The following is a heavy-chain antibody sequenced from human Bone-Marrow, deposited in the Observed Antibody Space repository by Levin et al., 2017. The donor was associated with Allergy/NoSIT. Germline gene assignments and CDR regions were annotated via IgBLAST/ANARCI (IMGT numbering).Heavy chain of an antibody. CDR3: TRRKLGYCSGIACYLGSDS. D-gene: IGHD2-15*01. CDR2: IRSKTYGGTT. CDR1: GFTFGDYA. J-gene: IGHJ5*01. Sequence: GESLKISCATSGFTFGDYAMSWFRQAPGKGLEWVGFIRSKTYGGTTEYAASVKGRFTVSRDDSKSIAYLQMNSLKIEDTALYYCTRRKLGYCSGIACYLGSDSWGQGTLVTVSS. V-gene: IGHV3-49*03.